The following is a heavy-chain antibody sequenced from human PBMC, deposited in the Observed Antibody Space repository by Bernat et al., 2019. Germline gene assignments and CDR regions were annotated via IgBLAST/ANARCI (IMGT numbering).Heavy chain of an antibody. Sequence: QVQLVQSGAEVKKPGASVKVSCKASGYTFTGYYMHWVRQAPGQGLEWMGWINPNSGGTNYAQKLKGWVTMTRDTSISTAYMELSRLRSDDTAVYYCARGAPDVVVPAAIPGWFDPWGQGTLVTVSS. CDR2: INPNSGGT. V-gene: IGHV1-2*04. CDR1: GYTFTGYY. J-gene: IGHJ5*02. CDR3: ARGAPDVVVPAAIPGWFDP. D-gene: IGHD2-2*02.